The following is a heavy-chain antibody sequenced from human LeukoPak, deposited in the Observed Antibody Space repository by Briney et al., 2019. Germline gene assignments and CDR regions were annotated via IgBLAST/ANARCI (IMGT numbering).Heavy chain of an antibody. CDR2: IYTSGST. CDR3: AREDYCDCGSFDP. V-gene: IGHV4-61*02. D-gene: IGHD3-22*01. J-gene: IGHJ5*02. Sequence: PSETLSLTCTVSGGSISSGSYYWSWIRQPAGKGLEWIGRIYTSGSTNYNPSLKSRVTISVDTSKNQFSLKLSSVTAADTAVYYCAREDYCDCGSFDPWGQGTLVTFSS. CDR1: GGSISSGSYY.